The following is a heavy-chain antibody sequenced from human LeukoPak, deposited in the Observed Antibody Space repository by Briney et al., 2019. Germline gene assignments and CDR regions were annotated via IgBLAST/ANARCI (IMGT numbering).Heavy chain of an antibody. CDR1: GFTFDDYA. CDR3: AKGSRYYYDSSGYYYY. V-gene: IGHV3-30*02. CDR2: IRYDGSNK. J-gene: IGHJ4*02. D-gene: IGHD3-22*01. Sequence: GGSLRLSCAASGFTFDDYAMHWVRQAPGKGLEWVAFIRYDGSNKYYADSVKGRFTISRDNSKNTLYLQMNSLRAEDTAVYYCAKGSRYYYDSSGYYYYWGQGTLVTVSS.